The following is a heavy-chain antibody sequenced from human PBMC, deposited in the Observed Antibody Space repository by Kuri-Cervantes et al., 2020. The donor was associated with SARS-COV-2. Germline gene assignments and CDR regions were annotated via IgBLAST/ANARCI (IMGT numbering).Heavy chain of an antibody. V-gene: IGHV1-2*04. CDR2: INPNSGGT. Sequence: SVKVSCKASGYTFSDYYIYWVRQAPGQGLEWMGWINPNSGGTNYAQKFQGWVTMTRDTSINTAYMELSRLRSDDMAVYYCARGMVRGIIQYYYYPMDVWGQGTTVTVSS. CDR1: GYTFSDYY. CDR3: ARGMVRGIIQYYYYPMDV. J-gene: IGHJ6*02. D-gene: IGHD3-10*01.